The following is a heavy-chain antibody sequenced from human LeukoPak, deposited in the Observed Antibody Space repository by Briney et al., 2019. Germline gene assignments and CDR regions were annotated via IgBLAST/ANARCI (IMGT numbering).Heavy chain of an antibody. CDR2: INHSGST. Sequence: SETLSLTCAVHGGSFSGYYWSWIRQPPGKGLEWIGEINHSGSTNYNPSLKSRVTISVDTSKNQFSLKLSSVTAAGTAVYYCARVAPTYYYYYYMDVWGKGTTVTVSS. CDR3: ARVAPTYYYYYYMDV. J-gene: IGHJ6*03. CDR1: GGSFSGYY. V-gene: IGHV4-34*01.